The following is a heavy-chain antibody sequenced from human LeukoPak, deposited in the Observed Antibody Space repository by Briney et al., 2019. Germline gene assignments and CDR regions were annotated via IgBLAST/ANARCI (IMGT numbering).Heavy chain of an antibody. Sequence: PGGSLRLSCAASGFSFSSYGIHWVRQAPGKGLEWVAVIWHDGSSKYYADSVKGRFTISRDNSKNTLYLQMSSLRDDDTAVYYCVREGPGDRRQFDYWGQGTLVTASA. CDR1: GFSFSSYG. D-gene: IGHD7-27*01. CDR2: IWHDGSSK. J-gene: IGHJ4*02. CDR3: VREGPGDRRQFDY. V-gene: IGHV3-33*01.